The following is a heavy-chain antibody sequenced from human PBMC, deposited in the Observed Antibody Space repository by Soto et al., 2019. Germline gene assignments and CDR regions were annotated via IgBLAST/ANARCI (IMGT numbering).Heavy chain of an antibody. J-gene: IGHJ4*02. CDR1: GYTFTSYA. CDR2: INAGNGNT. D-gene: IGHD3-22*01. V-gene: IGHV1-3*01. Sequence: QVQLVQSGAEVKKPGASVKVSCKASGYTFTSYAMHWVRQAPGQRLEWMGWINAGNGNTKYSQKFQGRVTITRDTSASTAYMELSSLRSEDTAVYYCARVATYYYDSSGFTFDYWGQGTLVTVSS. CDR3: ARVATYYYDSSGFTFDY.